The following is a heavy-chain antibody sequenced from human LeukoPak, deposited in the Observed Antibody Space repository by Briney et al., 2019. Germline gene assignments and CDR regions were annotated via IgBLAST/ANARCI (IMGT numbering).Heavy chain of an antibody. V-gene: IGHV3-21*04. J-gene: IGHJ4*02. CDR2: ISSSGGFI. CDR3: AKEYTGTFSPFPSYFDN. CDR1: GFTFSNYN. Sequence: GGSLRLSCAASGFTFSNYNMNWVRQAPGKGLEWVSSISSSGGFINYADSVKGRFTISRDNSKNTLYLQMNSLRAEDTAIYYCAKEYTGTFSPFPSYFDNWGQGTLVTVSS. D-gene: IGHD1-26*01.